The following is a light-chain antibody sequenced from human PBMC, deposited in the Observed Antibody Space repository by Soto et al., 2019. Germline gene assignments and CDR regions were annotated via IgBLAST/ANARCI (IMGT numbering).Light chain of an antibody. J-gene: IGLJ3*02. Sequence: QAVLTQPPSVSAAPGQKVTISCSGSSSNIGNNYVSWYQQIPGTAPKLLIYESDKRPSGIPDRFSGSKSGTSATLGISGLQTGYEADYYCGTWDGSLSANWVFGGGTKVTVL. CDR2: ESD. CDR3: GTWDGSLSANWV. CDR1: SSNIGNNY. V-gene: IGLV1-51*02.